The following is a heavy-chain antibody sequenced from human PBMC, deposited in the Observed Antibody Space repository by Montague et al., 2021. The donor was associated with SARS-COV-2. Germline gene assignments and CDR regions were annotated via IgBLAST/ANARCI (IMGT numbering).Heavy chain of an antibody. Sequence: YLRLSCAASGFTFGDYAMHWVRQAPGKGLEWVSVIWCNRSSIGYADSVKGRFTISRDNAKNSLYLQMNSLRAEDTALYYCAKVEYPMPYYYYGMDVWGQGTTVTVSS. CDR3: AKVEYPMPYYYYGMDV. CDR2: IWCNRSSI. V-gene: IGHV3-9*01. CDR1: GFTFGDYA. D-gene: IGHD1-1*01. J-gene: IGHJ6*02.